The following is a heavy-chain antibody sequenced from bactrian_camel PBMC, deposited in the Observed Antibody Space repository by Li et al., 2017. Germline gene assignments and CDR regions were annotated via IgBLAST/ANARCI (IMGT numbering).Heavy chain of an antibody. V-gene: IGHV3-2*01. CDR2: ILIDTSHT. CDR3: AGARLDRCAYGGAWSADF. D-gene: IGHD6*01. CDR1: GFPFSCHY. Sequence: HVQLVESGGGLVQPGRSLTLSCAASGFPFSCHYMSWVRQAPGKGLEWVSSILIDTSHTYYDDSVKGRFTISQDNANNTLYLQMNRLNSEDTAIYYCAGARLDRCAYGGAWSADFWGQGTQVTVS. J-gene: IGHJ4*01.